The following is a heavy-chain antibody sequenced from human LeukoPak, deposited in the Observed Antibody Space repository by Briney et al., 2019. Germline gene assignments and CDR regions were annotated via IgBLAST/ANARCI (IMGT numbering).Heavy chain of an antibody. D-gene: IGHD1/OR15-1a*01. J-gene: IGHJ4*02. CDR2: INHSGST. Sequence: PSETLSLTCAVYGGSFSGYYWSWIRQPPGKGLEWIGEINHSGSTNYNPSLKSRVTISVDTSKNQFSLKLSSVTAADTAVYYCARGRNNLLLYWGRGTLVTVSS. V-gene: IGHV4-34*01. CDR3: ARGRNNLLLY. CDR1: GGSFSGYY.